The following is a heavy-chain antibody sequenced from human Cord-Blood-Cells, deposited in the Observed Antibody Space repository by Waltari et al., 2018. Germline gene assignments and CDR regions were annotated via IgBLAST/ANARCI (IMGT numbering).Heavy chain of an antibody. CDR3: ARRSGYCSGGSCYSETYYYYYMDV. D-gene: IGHD2-15*01. CDR1: GGPISSYY. Sequence: QVQLQESGPGLVKPSETLPLTCTVSGGPISSYYWSWIRHPTGTGLARMGYIDYSGSTNYNPSLKSRVTISVDTSNNQFSLKLSSVTAADTAVYYCARRSGYCSGGSCYSETYYYYYMDVWGKGTTVTVSS. CDR2: IDYSGST. V-gene: IGHV4-59*08. J-gene: IGHJ6*03.